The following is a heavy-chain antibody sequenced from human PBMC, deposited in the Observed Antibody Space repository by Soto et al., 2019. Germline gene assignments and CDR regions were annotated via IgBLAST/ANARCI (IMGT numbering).Heavy chain of an antibody. D-gene: IGHD6-13*01. CDR3: ARDGRLVNYYYDGMDV. CDR2: IYYSGST. Sequence: QVQLQESGPGLVKPSQTLSLTCSVSGGSISSGAYYWTWIRQHPGKGLEWIGYIYYSGSTYYNPSLKSRVTISVDTSKNQFSLKLRSVTAADTAVYYCARDGRLVNYYYDGMDVWGQGTTVTVSS. V-gene: IGHV4-31*03. CDR1: GGSISSGAYY. J-gene: IGHJ6*02.